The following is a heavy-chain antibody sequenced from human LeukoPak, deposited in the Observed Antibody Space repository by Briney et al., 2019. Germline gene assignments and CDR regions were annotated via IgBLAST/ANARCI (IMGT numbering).Heavy chain of an antibody. V-gene: IGHV4-34*01. CDR3: ARRVIHYYDSSGYLNWFDP. D-gene: IGHD3-22*01. Sequence: SETLSLTCAVYGGSFSGYYWSWIRQPPGKGLEWIGEINHSGSTNYNPSLKSRVTISVDTSKNQFSLKLSSVTAADTAVYYCARRVIHYYDSSGYLNWFDPWGQGTLVTVSS. CDR1: GGSFSGYY. CDR2: INHSGST. J-gene: IGHJ5*02.